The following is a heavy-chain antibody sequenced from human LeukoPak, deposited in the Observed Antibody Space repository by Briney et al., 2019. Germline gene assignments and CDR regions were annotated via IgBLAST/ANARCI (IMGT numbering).Heavy chain of an antibody. D-gene: IGHD3-10*01. CDR3: ARSYYYGSGSYYHIDY. V-gene: IGHV3-66*01. CDR2: IYSGGST. CDR1: GFTVSRNY. Sequence: GGSLRLSCAASGFTVSRNYMSWVRQAPGKGLEWVSVIYSGGSTYCADSVKGRFTISRDNSKNTLYLQMNSLRAEDTAVYYCARSYYYGSGSYYHIDYWGQGTLVTVSS. J-gene: IGHJ4*02.